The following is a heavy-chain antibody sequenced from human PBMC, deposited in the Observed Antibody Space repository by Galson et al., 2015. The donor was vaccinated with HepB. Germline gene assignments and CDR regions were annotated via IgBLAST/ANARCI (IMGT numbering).Heavy chain of an antibody. J-gene: IGHJ5*02. D-gene: IGHD2-2*01. CDR1: GFTFSSYG. V-gene: IGHV3-33*01. Sequence: SLRLSCAASGFTFSSYGMHWVRQAPGKGLEWVAVIWYDGSNKYYADSVKGRFTISRDNSKNTLYLQMNSLRAEDTAVYYCARDGECSSTSCYAGWFDPWGQGTLVTVSS. CDR2: IWYDGSNK. CDR3: ARDGECSSTSCYAGWFDP.